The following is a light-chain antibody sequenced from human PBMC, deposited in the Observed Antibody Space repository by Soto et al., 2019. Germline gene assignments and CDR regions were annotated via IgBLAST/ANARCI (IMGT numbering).Light chain of an antibody. CDR1: SS. CDR3: SAYTTTNTWV. V-gene: IGLV2-14*03. CDR2: DVS. J-gene: IGLJ3*02. Sequence: QSVLTQPASVSGSPGQSITISCTGASSVSWYQHYPGKAPKLIIYDVSNRPSGVSYRFSGSKSGNTASLTISGVQADDEADYYCSAYTTTNTWVLGGGTKLTVL.